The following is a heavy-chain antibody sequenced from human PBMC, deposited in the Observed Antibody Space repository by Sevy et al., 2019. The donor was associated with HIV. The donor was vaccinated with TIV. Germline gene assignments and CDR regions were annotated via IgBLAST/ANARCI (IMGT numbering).Heavy chain of an antibody. CDR1: GFTFSTYW. CDR2: IKQDGSEK. V-gene: IGHV3-7*01. CDR3: ARDWGSVH. J-gene: IGHJ4*02. Sequence: GGSLRLSCTASGFTFSTYWMTWVRQAPGKGLEWVANIKQDGSEKYYVDSVKGRFTISRDNAKNSLYLQMNSLRAEDTAEYYCARDWGSVHWGQGTLVTVSS. D-gene: IGHD3-16*01.